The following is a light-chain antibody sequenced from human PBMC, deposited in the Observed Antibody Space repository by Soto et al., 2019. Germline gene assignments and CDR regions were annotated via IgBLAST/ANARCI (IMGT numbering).Light chain of an antibody. CDR3: QQFNNWPPGT. V-gene: IGKV3-15*01. CDR1: QSVSRN. J-gene: IGKJ1*01. Sequence: EIVMTQSPATLSVSPGERATLSCRASQSVSRNLAWYQQKPGQPPRLLIYDASTRATGVPARFGGSGSGTEFTLTISGLQSEDFAVYYCQQFNNWPPGTFGQGTKVEI. CDR2: DAS.